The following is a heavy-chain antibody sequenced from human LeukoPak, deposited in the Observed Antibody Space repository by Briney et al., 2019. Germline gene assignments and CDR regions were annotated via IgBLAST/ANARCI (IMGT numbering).Heavy chain of an antibody. V-gene: IGHV1-8*03. CDR1: GYTFTSYD. CDR2: MSPNSGNT. D-gene: IGHD3-10*01. J-gene: IGHJ4*02. CDR3: ARGSSFGEFADY. Sequence: ASVKVSCKASGYTFTSYDINWVRQATGQGLEWMGWMSPNSGNTGYAQKFQGRVTITRNTSISTAYMELSSLRSEDTAVYYCARGSSFGEFADYWGQGTLVTVSS.